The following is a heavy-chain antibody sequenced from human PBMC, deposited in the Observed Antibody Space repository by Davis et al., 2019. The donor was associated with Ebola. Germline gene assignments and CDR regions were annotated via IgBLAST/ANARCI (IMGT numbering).Heavy chain of an antibody. D-gene: IGHD4-17*01. Sequence: PGGSLRLSCAASGFTFSSYCMHWVRQAPGKGLEWVVIISYDGSSKYYADSVKGRFTISRDNSKNTLCLQMDSLRAEDTAVYHCAKDWDHYGPQYWGQGTLVTVSS. J-gene: IGHJ4*02. CDR3: AKDWDHYGPQY. CDR1: GFTFSSYC. V-gene: IGHV3-30*18. CDR2: ISYDGSSK.